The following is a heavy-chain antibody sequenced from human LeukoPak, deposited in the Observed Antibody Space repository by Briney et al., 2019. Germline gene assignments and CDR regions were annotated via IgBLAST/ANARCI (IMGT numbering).Heavy chain of an antibody. J-gene: IGHJ4*02. CDR1: GLYVGKKN. CDR2: IYSGGST. Sequence: EGSLRRSCSASGLYVGKKNTSWIGPAPGEGLEWVSIIYSGGSTYYADSVKGRFTISRDKSKNTLFLQMTSMRAEDTAVYHCASSGYYSDFDSWGQGTLVTVSS. D-gene: IGHD3-22*01. V-gene: IGHV3-53*01. CDR3: ASSGYYSDFDS.